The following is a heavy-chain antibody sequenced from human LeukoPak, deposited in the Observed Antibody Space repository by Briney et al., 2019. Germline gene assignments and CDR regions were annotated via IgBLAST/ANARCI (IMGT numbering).Heavy chain of an antibody. CDR3: ARVEGFQMATADLDY. CDR1: GYTFTGYY. D-gene: IGHD5-24*01. CDR2: INPNSGGT. Sequence: ASVKVSCKASGYTFTGYYMHWVRQAPGQGLEWMGWINPNSGGTNYAQKFQGRVTMTRDTSISTAYMELSRLRSDDTAVYYCARVEGFQMATADLDYWGQGTLVTVSS. V-gene: IGHV1-2*02. J-gene: IGHJ4*02.